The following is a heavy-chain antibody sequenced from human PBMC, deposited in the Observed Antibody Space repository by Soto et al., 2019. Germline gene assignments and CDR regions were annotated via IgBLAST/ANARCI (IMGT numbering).Heavy chain of an antibody. Sequence: QVQLQESGPGLVKPSQTLSLTCTVSGGSISSVGYYWNWIRQHPGKDLEWVGYISYSGITHHNPSLMRRPFLSVATTKNQFSLKLSPVTAADTAVDYCARDVGDLGTRFDPWGQGTLVTVSS. CDR1: GGSISSVGYY. D-gene: IGHD1-26*01. CDR2: ISYSGIT. V-gene: IGHV4-31*03. J-gene: IGHJ5*02. CDR3: ARDVGDLGTRFDP.